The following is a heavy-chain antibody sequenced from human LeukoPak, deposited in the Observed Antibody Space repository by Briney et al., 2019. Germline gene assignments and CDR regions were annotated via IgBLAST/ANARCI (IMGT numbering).Heavy chain of an antibody. J-gene: IGHJ5*02. CDR3: ARRAGTTGGWFDP. Sequence: GRSLRLSCAASGFTFSSYAMHWVRQAPGKGLEWVAVISYDGSNKYYADSVKGRFTISRDNSKNTLYLQMNSLRAEDTAVYYCARRAGTTGGWFDPWGQGTLVTVSS. D-gene: IGHD1-1*01. CDR2: ISYDGSNK. V-gene: IGHV3-30-3*01. CDR1: GFTFSSYA.